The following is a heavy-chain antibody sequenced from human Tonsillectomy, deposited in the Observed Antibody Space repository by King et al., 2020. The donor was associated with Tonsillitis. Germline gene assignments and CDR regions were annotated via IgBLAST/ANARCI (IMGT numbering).Heavy chain of an antibody. CDR3: ARAKLGYCSGTFCYSEVANDY. D-gene: IGHD2-15*01. Sequence: VQLVESGGGLVRPGGSLRLSCVASGFTFSDYSMSWIRQAPGRGLECISVIDSESIYPNYADSVKGRFTISRDNAKSSLFLQMNSLRVEDTAVYYCARAKLGYCSGTFCYSEVANDYWGQGTLVTVS. CDR1: GFTFSDYS. V-gene: IGHV3-11*06. J-gene: IGHJ4*02. CDR2: IDSESIYP.